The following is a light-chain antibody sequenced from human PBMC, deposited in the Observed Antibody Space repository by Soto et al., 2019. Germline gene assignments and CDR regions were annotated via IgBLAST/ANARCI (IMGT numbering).Light chain of an antibody. V-gene: IGLV2-18*02. CDR2: EVT. J-gene: IGLJ2*01. Sequence: QSALTQPPSVSGSPGQSVTISCTGTSSDVGSYNRVSWYQQPPGTAPKLMIYEVTNRPSGVPDRFSGSKSGNTASLTISGLQAEDEAYYFCSSFTSSRTLVFGGGTQLTVL. CDR1: SSDVGSYNR. CDR3: SSFTSSRTLV.